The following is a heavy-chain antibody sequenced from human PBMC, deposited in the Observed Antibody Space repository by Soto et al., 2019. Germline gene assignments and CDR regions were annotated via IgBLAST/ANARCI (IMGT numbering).Heavy chain of an antibody. CDR1: RGYLTCHH. V-gene: IGHV4-59*11. CDR2: TSYTGIT. CDR3: ARDMHAGFPHYFDP. D-gene: IGHD1-26*01. J-gene: IGHJ5*02. Sequence: PSETLSLTWFVSRGYLTCHHCRTSRQFPGQGLEWIAYTSYTGITNYNPSLQSRVTISFDTSKNQLSLKLTYMTAADTAVYSCARDMHAGFPHYFDPWGQGTRVTVSS.